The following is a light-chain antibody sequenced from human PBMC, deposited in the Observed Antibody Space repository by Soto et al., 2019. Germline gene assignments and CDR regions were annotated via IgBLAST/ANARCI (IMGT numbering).Light chain of an antibody. J-gene: IGLJ2*01. CDR1: MCNVGSHF. V-gene: IGLV1-47*01. CDR3: AVWDESLAGWV. CDR2: RDA. Sequence: QSVLTQPPSAAVTPGQSLTMSCSGSMCNVGSHFGYWYQHLPGTASKLLIYRDAHPPSGVPARFFGSKSGTSASLAISGLRSEDEADYYCAVWDESLAGWVFGGGTKLTVL.